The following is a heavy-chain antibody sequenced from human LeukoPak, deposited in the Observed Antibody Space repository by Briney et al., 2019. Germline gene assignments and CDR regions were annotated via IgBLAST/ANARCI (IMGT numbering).Heavy chain of an antibody. J-gene: IGHJ5*01. CDR1: GFTFSSYG. D-gene: IGHD3-22*01. CDR3: ARDPTYYYDSSGYINWFDS. V-gene: IGHV3-23*01. CDR2: ISGSGGST. Sequence: SGGSLRLSCAASGFTFSSYGMSWVRQAPGKGLEWVSAISGSGGSTYYADSVKGRFTISRDNSKNTLYLQMNSLRAEDTAVYYCARDPTYYYDSSGYINWFDSWGQGTLVTVSS.